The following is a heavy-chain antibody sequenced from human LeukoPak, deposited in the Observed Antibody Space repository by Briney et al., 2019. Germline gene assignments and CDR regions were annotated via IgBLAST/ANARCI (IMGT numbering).Heavy chain of an antibody. J-gene: IGHJ4*02. CDR3: ARGVVTTVVTSLDY. CDR2: ISSSSSYI. V-gene: IGHV3-21*01. CDR1: GFTFSSYS. Sequence: GGSLRLSCAASGFTFSSYSMNWVRQAPGKGLEWVSSISSSSSYIYYADSVKGRFTISRDNAKNSLYLQMNSLRAEDTAVYYCARGVVTTVVTSLDYWGQGTLVTVSS. D-gene: IGHD4-23*01.